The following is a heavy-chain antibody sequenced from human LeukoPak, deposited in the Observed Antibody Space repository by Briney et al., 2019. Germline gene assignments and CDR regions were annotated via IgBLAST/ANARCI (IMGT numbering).Heavy chain of an antibody. J-gene: IGHJ4*02. CDR3: ARVALPGVYYFDY. CDR2: IYHSGST. CDR1: GGSISSSNW. Sequence: PSGTLSLTCAVSGGSISSSNWWSWVRQPPGKGLEWIGEIYHSGSTNYNPSLRSRVTISVDTSKNQFSLKLSSVTAADTAVYYCARVALPGVYYFDYWGQGTLVTVSS. D-gene: IGHD2-8*01. V-gene: IGHV4-4*02.